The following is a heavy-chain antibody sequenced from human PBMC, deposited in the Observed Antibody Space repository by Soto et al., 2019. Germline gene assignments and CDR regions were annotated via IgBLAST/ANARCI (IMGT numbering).Heavy chain of an antibody. V-gene: IGHV1-18*01. Sequence: QVQLVQSGAEVKKPGASVKVSCKASGYTFTSYGISWVRQAPGKGLEWMGCISAYHGNTNDAQKLQGSVTMTTATATSTAYMELRSLRYDDTAVYYCARDLGYSSGWYYSYWIDYWGQGTLVTVSS. CDR3: ARDLGYSSGWYYSYWIDY. J-gene: IGHJ4*02. D-gene: IGHD6-19*01. CDR1: GYTFTSYG. CDR2: ISAYHGNT.